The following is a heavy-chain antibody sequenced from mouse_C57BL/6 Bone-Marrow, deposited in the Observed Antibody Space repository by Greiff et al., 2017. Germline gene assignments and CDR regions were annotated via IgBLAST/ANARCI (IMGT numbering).Heavy chain of an antibody. Sequence: EVKVVESGGGLVQPGGSLKLSCAASGFTFSDYGMAWVRQAPRKGPEWVAFISNLAYSIYYADTVTGRFTISRENAKNTLYLEMSSLRSEDTAMYYCARHGFAYWGQGTLVTVSA. CDR3: ARHGFAY. V-gene: IGHV5-15*01. CDR1: GFTFSDYG. J-gene: IGHJ3*01. CDR2: ISNLAYSI.